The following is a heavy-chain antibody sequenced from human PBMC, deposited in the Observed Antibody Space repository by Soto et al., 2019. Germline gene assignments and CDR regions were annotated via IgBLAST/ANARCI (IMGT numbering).Heavy chain of an antibody. D-gene: IGHD6-19*01. V-gene: IGHV3-15*01. CDR3: STDQLAVAGTPYDFDN. CDR2: IRSKSDGETI. J-gene: IGHJ4*02. CDR1: GCPHTILH. Sequence: SLRGTCADFGCPHTILHKSQLRSHPNKRLEWVGRIRSKSDGETIDYAASVRGRFIISRDDSKSTLYLQMNGLKTEDAAVYYCSTDQLAVAGTPYDFDNWGQGALVSAPQ.